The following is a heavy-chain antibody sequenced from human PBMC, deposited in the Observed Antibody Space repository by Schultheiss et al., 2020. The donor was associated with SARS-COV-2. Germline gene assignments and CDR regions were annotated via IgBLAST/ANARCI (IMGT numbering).Heavy chain of an antibody. J-gene: IGHJ5*02. V-gene: IGHV4-31*03. CDR3: ARDRYGSGYSDESERSS. CDR1: GGSISSGSYY. D-gene: IGHD3-10*01. Sequence: SETLSLTCTVSGGSISSGSYYWSWIRQHPGKGLEWIGYIYYSGSTYYNPSLKSRVTISVDTSKNQFSLKLSSVTAADTAVYYCARDRYGSGYSDESERSSWGQGTLVTVSS. CDR2: IYYSGST.